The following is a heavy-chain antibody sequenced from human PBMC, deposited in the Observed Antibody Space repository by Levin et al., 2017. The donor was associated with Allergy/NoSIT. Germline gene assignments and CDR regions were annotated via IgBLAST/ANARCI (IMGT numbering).Heavy chain of an antibody. Sequence: EWITTIYSTGRPSYNPSLKSRVTISIDTSKNQFSLQLNSVTRADTAIYYCARHSGYSTSFDFKFWGQGTLVTVSS. V-gene: IGHV4-39*01. CDR2: IYSTGRP. D-gene: IGHD6-13*01. CDR3: ARHSGYSTSFDFKF. J-gene: IGHJ4*02.